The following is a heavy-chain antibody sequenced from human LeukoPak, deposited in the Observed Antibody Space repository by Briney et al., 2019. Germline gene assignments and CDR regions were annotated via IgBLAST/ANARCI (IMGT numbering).Heavy chain of an antibody. J-gene: IGHJ4*02. Sequence: SETLSLTCTVSGGSISSYYWSWLRQPPGKGLEGIGYIYYSGSTNYNPSLKSRVTISVDTSKNQFSLKLSSVTAADTAVYYCARQVSWVSSGSEYYFDYWGQGTLVTVSS. CDR2: IYYSGST. D-gene: IGHD6-19*01. CDR3: ARQVSWVSSGSEYYFDY. V-gene: IGHV4-59*08. CDR1: GGSISSYY.